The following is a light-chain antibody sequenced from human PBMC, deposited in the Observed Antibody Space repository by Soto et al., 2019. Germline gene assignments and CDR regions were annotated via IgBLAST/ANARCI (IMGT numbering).Light chain of an antibody. V-gene: IGLV2-8*01. CDR3: GSFVGGTTLI. J-gene: IGLJ2*01. Sequence: QSVLTQAPSASGSRGQSVTISCSGTGSDVGAYNYLSWYQHHPGKAPKLIIYEVIKRPSGVPDRFSGSKSGTTASLTVSGLQTEDEAVYYCGSFVGGTTLIFGGGTKLTVL. CDR2: EVI. CDR1: GSDVGAYNY.